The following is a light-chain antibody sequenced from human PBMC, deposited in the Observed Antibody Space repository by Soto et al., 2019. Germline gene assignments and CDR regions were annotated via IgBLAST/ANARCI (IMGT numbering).Light chain of an antibody. CDR2: GNT. V-gene: IGLV1-40*01. CDR1: SSNIGAGYD. Sequence: QAVVTQPPSMSGAPGQRVTISCTGSSSNIGAGYDVHWYQLLPGTAPKLLIYGNTNRPSGVPDRFSGSKSGSTASLTISGLQVEDEADYYCCSYAGSSTYVFGTGTKLTVL. CDR3: CSYAGSSTYV. J-gene: IGLJ1*01.